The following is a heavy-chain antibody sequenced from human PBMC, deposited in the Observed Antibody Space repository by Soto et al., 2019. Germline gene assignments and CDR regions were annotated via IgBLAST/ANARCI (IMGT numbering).Heavy chain of an antibody. J-gene: IGHJ4*02. CDR2: ISRTSTTI. CDR3: ARVDYDNGAYYSEY. CDR1: GFIFSSYR. Sequence: EVQLVESGGGFEQPGGSLRLSCAASGFIFSSYRMNWVRQAPGKGLEWVSYISRTSTTIYYADSVKGRFTISRDNAQNSLYLQMNSLRDEDTAVYYCARVDYDNGAYYSEYWGQGTLVTVSS. V-gene: IGHV3-48*02. D-gene: IGHD3-22*01.